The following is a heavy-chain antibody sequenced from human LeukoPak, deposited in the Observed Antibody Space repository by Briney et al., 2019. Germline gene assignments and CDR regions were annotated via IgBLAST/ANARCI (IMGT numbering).Heavy chain of an antibody. Sequence: ASVKVSCKASGGTFTGYYMHWVRQAPGQGLEWMGWINPNSGGTNYAQKFQGWVTMTRDTSISTAYMELSRLRSDDTAVYYCARVSSYYDSSGYPGAFDIWGQGTMVTVSS. D-gene: IGHD3-22*01. J-gene: IGHJ3*02. CDR1: GGTFTGYY. V-gene: IGHV1-2*04. CDR3: ARVSSYYDSSGYPGAFDI. CDR2: INPNSGGT.